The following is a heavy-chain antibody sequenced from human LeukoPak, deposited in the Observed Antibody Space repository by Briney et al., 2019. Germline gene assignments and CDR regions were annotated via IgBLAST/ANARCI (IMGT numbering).Heavy chain of an antibody. CDR2: IIPILGIA. CDR1: GGTFSSYA. V-gene: IGHV1-69*04. CDR3: ARIPLNRITMIVVESYYFDY. D-gene: IGHD3-22*01. J-gene: IGHJ4*02. Sequence: SVKVSCKASGGTFSSYAISWVRQAPGQGLEWMGRIIPILGIANYAQKFQGRVTITADKSTSTAYMELSSLRSEDTAVYYCARIPLNRITMIVVESYYFDYWGQGTLVTVSS.